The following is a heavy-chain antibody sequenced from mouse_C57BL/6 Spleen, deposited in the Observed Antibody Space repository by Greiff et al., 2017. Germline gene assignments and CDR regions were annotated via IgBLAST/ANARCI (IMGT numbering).Heavy chain of an antibody. Sequence: QVQLQQSGAELMKPGASVKLSCKATGYTFTGYWIEWVKQRPGHGLEWIGEILPGSGSTNYNEKFKGKATFTADTSSNTAYMQLSSLTTEDSAIXYCAREGMVTTKAVAAYWGQGTLVTVSA. CDR1: GYTFTGYW. V-gene: IGHV1-9*01. CDR3: AREGMVTTKAVAAY. CDR2: ILPGSGST. D-gene: IGHD2-2*01. J-gene: IGHJ3*01.